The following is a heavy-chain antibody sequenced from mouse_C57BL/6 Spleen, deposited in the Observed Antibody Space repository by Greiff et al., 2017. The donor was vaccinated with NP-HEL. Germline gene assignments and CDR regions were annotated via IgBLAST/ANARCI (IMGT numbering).Heavy chain of an antibody. Sequence: EVQLQQSGAELVRPGASVKLSCTASGFNIKDYYMHWVKQRPEQGLEWIGRIDPEDGDTEYAPKFQGKATMTADTSSNTAYLQLSSLTSEDTAVYYCTTVGVLLWFAYWGQGTLVTVSA. CDR3: TTVGVLLWFAY. J-gene: IGHJ3*01. D-gene: IGHD2-12*01. CDR1: GFNIKDYY. V-gene: IGHV14-1*01. CDR2: IDPEDGDT.